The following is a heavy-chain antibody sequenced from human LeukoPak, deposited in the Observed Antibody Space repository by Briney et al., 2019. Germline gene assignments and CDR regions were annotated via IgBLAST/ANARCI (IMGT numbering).Heavy chain of an antibody. Sequence: PGGSLRLSCAASGCTVSNNYMSWVRQAPGKGLEWVSVIYNGGTTYYTDSVKGRFTISRDKFKNTLYLQMNSLRAEDTAVYYCARDGCSTTSCYADWGQGTLVTVSS. V-gene: IGHV3-53*01. CDR3: ARDGCSTTSCYAD. J-gene: IGHJ4*02. CDR2: IYNGGTT. CDR1: GCTVSNNY. D-gene: IGHD2-2*01.